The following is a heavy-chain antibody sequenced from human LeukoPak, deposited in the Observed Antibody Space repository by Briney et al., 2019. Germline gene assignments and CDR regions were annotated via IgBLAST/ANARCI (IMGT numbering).Heavy chain of an antibody. V-gene: IGHV3-23*01. Sequence: PGRSLRLSCAASGFTFSSYAMSWVRQAPGKGLEWVSAISGSGGSTYYADSVKGRFTISRDNSKNTLYLQMNSLRAEDTAVYYCAKEPYYDSSGYYWYFDYWGQGTLVTVSS. D-gene: IGHD3-22*01. CDR3: AKEPYYDSSGYYWYFDY. CDR1: GFTFSSYA. CDR2: ISGSGGST. J-gene: IGHJ4*02.